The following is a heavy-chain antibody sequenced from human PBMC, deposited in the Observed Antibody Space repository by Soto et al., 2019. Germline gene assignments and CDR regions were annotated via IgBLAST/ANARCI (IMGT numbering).Heavy chain of an antibody. CDR2: IYHSGSA. V-gene: IGHV4-34*01. D-gene: IGHD6-13*01. J-gene: IGHJ4*03. CDR1: GESFSGHI. CDR3: ARHSGGVVAAAGTGYFDY. Sequence: SETLSLTCAVYGESFSGHIWTRIRQTPGKGLQWIGRIYHSGSANYNPSLKSRVTISVHTSKNQFSLKLSSVTAADTAVYYCARHSGGVVAAAGTGYFDYWGQGAMVTVSS.